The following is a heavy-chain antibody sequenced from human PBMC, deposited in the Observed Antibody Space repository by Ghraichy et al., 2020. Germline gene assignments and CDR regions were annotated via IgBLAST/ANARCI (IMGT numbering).Heavy chain of an antibody. Sequence: GGSLRLSCAASGFTFSDHYIYWVRQAPGQGLERVGRTRNKANSYTTDYASSVKGSFTISRDDSKNSLYLQMNSLKTEDTAVYYCARERTTVQAFDIWGQGTMVTVS. J-gene: IGHJ3*02. CDR2: TRNKANSYTT. D-gene: IGHD4-17*01. V-gene: IGHV3-72*01. CDR3: ARERTTVQAFDI. CDR1: GFTFSDHY.